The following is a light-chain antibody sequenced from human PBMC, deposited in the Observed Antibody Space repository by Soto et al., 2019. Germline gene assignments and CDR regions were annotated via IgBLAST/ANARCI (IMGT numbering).Light chain of an antibody. CDR3: QQRSNWPIT. Sequence: DIVLTQSPGPLSLSPGERATLSCRSSESVTSTYLAWYQQKPGQAPRLLIYGASSRATGIPDRSSGSGSGTDFTLTISSLEPEDVAVYYCQQRSNWPITFGQGTRLEIK. J-gene: IGKJ5*01. CDR1: ESVTSTY. V-gene: IGKV3D-20*02. CDR2: GAS.